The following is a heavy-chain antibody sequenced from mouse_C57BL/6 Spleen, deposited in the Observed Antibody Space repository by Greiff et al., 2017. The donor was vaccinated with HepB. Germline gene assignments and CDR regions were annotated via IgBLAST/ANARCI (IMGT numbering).Heavy chain of an antibody. D-gene: IGHD1-1*01. J-gene: IGHJ1*03. CDR1: GFTFSDYY. CDR2: INYDGSST. V-gene: IGHV5-16*01. CDR3: ARVEITTKDFDG. Sequence: DVMLVASEGGLVQPGSSMKLSCTASGFTFSDYYMAWVRQVPEKGLEWVANINYDGSSTYYLDSLKSRFIISRDDAKNILYLQRSSLKSEDAATYYCARVEITTKDFDGWGTGTTVT.